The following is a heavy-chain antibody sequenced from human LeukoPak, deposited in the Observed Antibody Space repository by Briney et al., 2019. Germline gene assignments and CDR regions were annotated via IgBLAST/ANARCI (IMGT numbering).Heavy chain of an antibody. J-gene: IGHJ4*02. V-gene: IGHV4-59*01. CDR1: GGSISSYY. CDR2: IYYSGST. Sequence: SETLSLTCTVSGGSISSYYWSWIRQPPGKGLEWIGYIYYSGSTNYNPSLKSRVTISVDTSKNQFSLKLSSVTAADTAVYYCARDDGASLDYWGQGALVTASS. CDR3: ARDDGASLDY. D-gene: IGHD3-16*01.